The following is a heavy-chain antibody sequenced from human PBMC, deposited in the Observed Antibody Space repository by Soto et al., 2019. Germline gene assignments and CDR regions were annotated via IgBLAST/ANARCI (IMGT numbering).Heavy chain of an antibody. Sequence: PGGSLRLSCGTSGFTFSRDTMNWVRQAPGKGLEWVASITSSGSYVYYADSVKGRFSASRDNAKNSLSLQMDSLRPVDTAIYFCVKDEGIEAMDVWGQGTTVTVSS. CDR1: GFTFSRDT. CDR2: ITSSGSYV. V-gene: IGHV3-21*01. CDR3: VKDEGIEAMDV. J-gene: IGHJ6*02. D-gene: IGHD3-3*02.